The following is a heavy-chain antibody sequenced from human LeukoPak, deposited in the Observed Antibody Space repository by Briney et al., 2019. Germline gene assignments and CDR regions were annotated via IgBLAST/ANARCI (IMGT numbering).Heavy chain of an antibody. J-gene: IGHJ3*02. Sequence: GGSLRLSCAASGITFSNAWMNWVRQAPGKGLEWVGRIKSKTDGGTIDYAAPVKGRFTISTDDLKNTLYLQLNSLKTEDSAVYYCTTASVTVQARGAFDIWGQGTMVTVSS. D-gene: IGHD4-17*01. CDR3: TTASVTVQARGAFDI. V-gene: IGHV3-15*01. CDR1: GITFSNAW. CDR2: IKSKTDGGTI.